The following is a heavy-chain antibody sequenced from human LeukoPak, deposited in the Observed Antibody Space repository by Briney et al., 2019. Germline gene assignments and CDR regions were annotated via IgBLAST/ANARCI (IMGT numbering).Heavy chain of an antibody. CDR3: ARDRRTYDIPEY. D-gene: IGHD3-9*01. CDR2: ISSSGGNT. CDR1: GFTFGDFA. Sequence: GGSLRLSCTASGFTFGDFAMSWVRQAPGKGLEWVSAISSSGGNTYYADSVKGRFTISRDNSKNTLYLQMNSLRAEDTAVYYCARDRRTYDIPEYWGQGTLVTVSS. J-gene: IGHJ4*02. V-gene: IGHV3-23*01.